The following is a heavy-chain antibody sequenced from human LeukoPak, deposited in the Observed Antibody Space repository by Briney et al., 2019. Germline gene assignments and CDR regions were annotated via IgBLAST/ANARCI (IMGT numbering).Heavy chain of an antibody. V-gene: IGHV4-39*01. J-gene: IGHJ6*02. Sequence: SETLSLTCTVSGGSISSSSYYWGWIRQPPGKGLEWIGSIYYSGSTYYNPSLKSRVTISVDTSKNQFSLKLSSVTAADTAVYYCARVRAFGDQRGVLDVWGQGTTVTVSS. CDR3: ARVRAFGDQRGVLDV. CDR2: IYYSGST. D-gene: IGHD4-17*01. CDR1: GGSISSSSYY.